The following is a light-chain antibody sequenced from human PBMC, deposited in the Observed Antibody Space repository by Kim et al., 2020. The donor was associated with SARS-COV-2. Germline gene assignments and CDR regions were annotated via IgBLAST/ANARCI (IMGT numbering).Light chain of an antibody. CDR3: NSYVGSTDSYV. V-gene: IGLV2-14*03. CDR2: DVN. J-gene: IGLJ1*01. Sequence: QSIIISCTGTSSDVGAYNYVSWYQQHPGKAPKLLIYDVNNWPSGVSNRFSGSKSGKTASLTISGLQTEDEAYYYCNSYVGSTDSYVFGTGTKVTVL. CDR1: SSDVGAYNY.